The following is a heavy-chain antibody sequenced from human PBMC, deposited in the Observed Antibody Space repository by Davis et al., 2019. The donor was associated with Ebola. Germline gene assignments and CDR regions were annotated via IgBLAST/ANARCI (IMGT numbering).Heavy chain of an antibody. CDR1: GFTFSSYS. J-gene: IGHJ5*02. Sequence: PGRSLKISCAASGFTFSSYSMNWVRQAPGKGLEWVSSISSSSSYIYYADSVKGRFTISRDNAKNSLYLQMNSLRAEDTAVYYCARSGYCSSTSPCFDPWGQGTLVTVSS. V-gene: IGHV3-21*01. D-gene: IGHD2-2*03. CDR3: ARSGYCSSTSPCFDP. CDR2: ISSSSSYI.